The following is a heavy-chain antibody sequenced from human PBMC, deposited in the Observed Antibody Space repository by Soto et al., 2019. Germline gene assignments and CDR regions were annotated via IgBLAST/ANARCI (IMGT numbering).Heavy chain of an antibody. J-gene: IGHJ4*02. V-gene: IGHV3-30*03. CDR2: ISYDGSNT. Sequence: QVQLVESGGGVVQPGRSLRLSCAASGFTFSSYGMHWVRQAPGKGLECVAVISYDGSNTYYANSVKGRFTISSDNSKKALCLQMNSLIAEDTAVYYCVTVAAAGNARAKVSDYWGQGPVVTVCS. CDR1: GFTFSSYG. CDR3: VTVAAAGNARAKVSDY. D-gene: IGHD6-13*01.